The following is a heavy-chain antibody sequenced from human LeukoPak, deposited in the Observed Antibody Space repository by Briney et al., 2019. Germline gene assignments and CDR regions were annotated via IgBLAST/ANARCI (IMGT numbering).Heavy chain of an antibody. V-gene: IGHV1-18*01. D-gene: IGHD3-3*01. CDR3: ARWGDTGIFGVVTHYYYYMDV. CDR1: GYTFTSYG. Sequence: ASVKVSCKASGYTFTSYGISWVRQAPGQGLEWMGWISAYNGNTNYAQKLQGRVTMTRDTSTSTVYMELSSLRSEDTAVYYCARWGDTGIFGVVTHYYYYMDVWGKGTTVTVSS. J-gene: IGHJ6*03. CDR2: ISAYNGNT.